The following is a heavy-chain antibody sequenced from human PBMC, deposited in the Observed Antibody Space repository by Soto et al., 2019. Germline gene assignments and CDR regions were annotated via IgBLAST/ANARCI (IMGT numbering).Heavy chain of an antibody. J-gene: IGHJ4*02. Sequence: PGGSLRLSCAVSGFIFKNYALNWVRQAPGKGLEWVASITRDGYNKYYADSVKGRFTISRDNSKNTLSLQMTALRVEDSSVYYCTKSSGGSSSVGMDYWGPGTRVTSPQ. CDR3: TKSSGGSSSVGMDY. D-gene: IGHD6-6*01. V-gene: IGHV3-30*04. CDR1: GFIFKNYA. CDR2: ITRDGYNK.